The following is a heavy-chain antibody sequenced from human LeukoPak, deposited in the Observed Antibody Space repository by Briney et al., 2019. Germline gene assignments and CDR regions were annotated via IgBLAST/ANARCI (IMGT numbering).Heavy chain of an antibody. CDR3: ARVPALLLWFGEYDY. Sequence: ASVKVSCKASGYTFTVYNMHWVRQAPGPGHEWMGWINPNSGGTNKAQKFQGRVTMTRDTSISTAYMELSRLRSDPTAVYYCARVPALLLWFGEYDYWGQGTLVTVSS. J-gene: IGHJ4*02. CDR2: INPNSGGT. V-gene: IGHV1-2*02. D-gene: IGHD3-10*01. CDR1: GYTFTVYN.